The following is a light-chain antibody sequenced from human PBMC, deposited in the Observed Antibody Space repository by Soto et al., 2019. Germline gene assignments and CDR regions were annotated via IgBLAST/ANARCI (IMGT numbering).Light chain of an antibody. CDR3: HQYNYWPPIT. V-gene: IGKV3-15*01. CDR2: YAS. Sequence: EIMMTQSPATLSVSPGERATLSCRASQSVGNNLAWYQQKPGQTPRLLIYYASTRATGIPARFSGSGSGTEFTLTISSLQSEDFALYYCHQYNYWPPITFGQGTRLEIK. CDR1: QSVGNN. J-gene: IGKJ5*01.